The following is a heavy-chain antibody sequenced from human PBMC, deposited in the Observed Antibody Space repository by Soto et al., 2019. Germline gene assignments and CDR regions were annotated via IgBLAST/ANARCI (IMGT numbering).Heavy chain of an antibody. V-gene: IGHV2-5*02. CDR3: ARALVPWGASYFDY. CDR2: IYWDDDK. J-gene: IGHJ4*02. CDR1: GFSLNTYGVG. D-gene: IGHD3-16*01. Sequence: SGPTLGNPAQTLTLTCTVSGFSLNTYGVGVGWIRQPPGKALEWLALIYWDDDKRYSPSLKSRLTITKDTSKNQVVLTMTNMDPVDTVTYYCARALVPWGASYFDYWGKGTLVPVSP.